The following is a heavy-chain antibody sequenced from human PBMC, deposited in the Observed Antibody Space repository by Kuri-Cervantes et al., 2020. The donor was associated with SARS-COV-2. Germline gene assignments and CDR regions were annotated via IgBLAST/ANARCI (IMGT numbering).Heavy chain of an antibody. Sequence: ASVKVSCKASGYTFTTYGISWVQQAPGRGLEWVGSINTYNCNTNYAQIFEGRVTMTTDTSPSTAYMELSSLRSEDTAVYYCARFTDYYDRSGVDYWGQGTLVTVSS. V-gene: IGHV1-18*01. J-gene: IGHJ4*02. CDR3: ARFTDYYDRSGVDY. CDR2: INTYNCNT. D-gene: IGHD3-22*01. CDR1: GYTFTTYG.